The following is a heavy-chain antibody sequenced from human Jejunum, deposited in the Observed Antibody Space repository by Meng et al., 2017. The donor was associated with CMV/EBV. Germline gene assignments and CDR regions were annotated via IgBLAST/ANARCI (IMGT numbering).Heavy chain of an antibody. D-gene: IGHD4-11*01. Sequence: SGFPFPSHAMSWVRQTPGKRPEWVAGISGSGPATYYAESVKGRFTISRDNSNNTLFLQMNALRGDDTAVYYCARDMGYTVTAPFDYWGQGSVVTVSS. CDR1: GFPFPSHA. V-gene: IGHV3-23*01. CDR2: ISGSGPAT. J-gene: IGHJ4*02. CDR3: ARDMGYTVTAPFDY.